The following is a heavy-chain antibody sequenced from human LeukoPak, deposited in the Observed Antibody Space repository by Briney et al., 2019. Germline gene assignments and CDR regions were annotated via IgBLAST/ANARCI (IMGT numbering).Heavy chain of an antibody. CDR2: ISDSGGST. J-gene: IGHJ4*02. Sequence: GGSLRLSCAASGFTFSSYAMSWVRQAPGKGLEWVSAISDSGGSTYYADSVKGRFTISRDNSKNTLYLQMNSLRAEDTAIYYCAKVYSSGWYWVDYWGQGTLLTVSS. D-gene: IGHD6-19*01. CDR3: AKVYSSGWYWVDY. V-gene: IGHV3-23*01. CDR1: GFTFSSYA.